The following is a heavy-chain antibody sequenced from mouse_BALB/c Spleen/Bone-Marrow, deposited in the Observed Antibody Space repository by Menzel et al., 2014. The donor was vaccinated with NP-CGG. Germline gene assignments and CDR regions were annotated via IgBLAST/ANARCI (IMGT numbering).Heavy chain of an antibody. V-gene: IGHV1-69*02. CDR3: ARSRGYYDYWYFDV. CDR2: IDPSDSYT. CDR1: GYTFTSYW. J-gene: IGHJ1*01. Sequence: EQLEQSEARLGKSAASLKLSCKASGYTFTSYWMHWVKQRPGQGLEWIGEIDPSDSYTNYNQKFKGKATLTVDKSSSTAYMQLSSLTSEDSAVYYCARSRGYYDYWYFDVWGAGTTAAVSS. D-gene: IGHD2-4*01.